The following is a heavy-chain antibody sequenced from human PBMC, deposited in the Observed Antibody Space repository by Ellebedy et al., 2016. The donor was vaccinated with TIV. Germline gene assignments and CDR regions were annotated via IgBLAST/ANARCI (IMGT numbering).Heavy chain of an antibody. Sequence: PGGSLRLSCAASGFTFSDYYMSWIRKAPGKGLEWVSYISSSGSTIYYADSVKGRFTISRDNAKNSLYLQMNSLRAEDTAVYYCAREGDTAMVHGMDVWGQGTTVTVSS. V-gene: IGHV3-11*01. CDR1: GFTFSDYY. D-gene: IGHD5-18*01. CDR3: AREGDTAMVHGMDV. J-gene: IGHJ6*02. CDR2: ISSSGSTI.